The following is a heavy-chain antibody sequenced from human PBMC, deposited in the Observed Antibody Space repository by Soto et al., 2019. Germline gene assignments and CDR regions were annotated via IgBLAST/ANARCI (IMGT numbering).Heavy chain of an antibody. J-gene: IGHJ4*02. Sequence: GGSLRLSCSTSGFTFSNYAMVWVRLSPGKGLQFVAGISGHPGKPGTGSGPGRTYYAHFVKCHLTISRDDSRNTLYLQMDSLRPDDTALYFCAKTAYYDFLTGYPSYFDPWGQGTLVTVSS. CDR2: ISGHPGKPGTGSGPGRT. D-gene: IGHD3-9*01. CDR1: GFTFSNYA. V-gene: IGHV3-23*01. CDR3: AKTAYYDFLTGYPSYFDP.